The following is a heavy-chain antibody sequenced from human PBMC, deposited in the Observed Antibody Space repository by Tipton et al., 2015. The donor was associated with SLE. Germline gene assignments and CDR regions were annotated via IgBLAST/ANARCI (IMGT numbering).Heavy chain of an antibody. CDR2: INHSGST. CDR3: ARGRALDAFDI. Sequence: TLSLTCAVYGGSFSGYYWSWIRQPPGKGLEWIGEINHSGSTSYNPSLKSRVTISVDTSKNQFSLKLSSVTAADTAVYYCARGRALDAFDIWGQGTMVTVSS. CDR1: GGSFSGYY. J-gene: IGHJ3*02. V-gene: IGHV4-34*01.